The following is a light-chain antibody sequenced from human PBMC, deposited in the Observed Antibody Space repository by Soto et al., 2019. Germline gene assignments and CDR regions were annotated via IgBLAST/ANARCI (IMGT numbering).Light chain of an antibody. CDR3: SSYAGSNNLI. V-gene: IGLV2-8*01. CDR2: EVS. Sequence: QSALIQPPSASGSPGQSVTISCTGTSSDVGAYNYVFWYQQHPGKAPKLIISEVSKRPSGVPDRFSGSKSGNTASLTVSGLQAEDEAEYYCSSYAGSNNLIFGGGTKLTVL. CDR1: SSDVGAYNY. J-gene: IGLJ2*01.